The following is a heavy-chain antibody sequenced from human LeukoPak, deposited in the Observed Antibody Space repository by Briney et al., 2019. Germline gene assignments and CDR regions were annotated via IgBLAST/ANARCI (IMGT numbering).Heavy chain of an antibody. CDR1: GGSFSGYY. CDR2: INHSGST. D-gene: IGHD3-22*01. V-gene: IGHV4-34*01. Sequence: SETLSLTCAVYGGSFSGYYWSWIRQPPGKGLEWIGEINHSGSTNYNPSLKSRVTISVDTSKNQFSLKLSSVTAADTAVYYCARSRYYYDSSGHRPPVYYYYGMDVWGQGTTVTVSS. CDR3: ARSRYYYDSSGHRPPVYYYYGMDV. J-gene: IGHJ6*02.